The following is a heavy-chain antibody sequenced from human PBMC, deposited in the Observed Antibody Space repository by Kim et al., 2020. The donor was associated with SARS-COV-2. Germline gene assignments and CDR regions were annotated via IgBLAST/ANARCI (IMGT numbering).Heavy chain of an antibody. D-gene: IGHD6-19*01. J-gene: IGHJ4*02. CDR1: GFTFSSYG. CDR2: ISHDGSNK. Sequence: GGSLRLSCAASGFTFSSYGFHWVRQAPGKGLQWVAFISHDGSNKNYGESVKGRFSVSRDNPKNTLYLQMDSLRIEGTAVYYCARWGYQWLADWGQGTLVTVSS. CDR3: ARWGYQWLAD. V-gene: IGHV3-30*03.